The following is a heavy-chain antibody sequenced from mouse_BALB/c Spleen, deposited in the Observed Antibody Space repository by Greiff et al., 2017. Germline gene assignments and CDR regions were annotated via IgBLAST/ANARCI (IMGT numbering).Heavy chain of an antibody. D-gene: IGHD1-1*01. V-gene: IGHV14-3*02. CDR1: GFNIKDTY. J-gene: IGHJ1*01. CDR2: IDPANGNT. Sequence: EVKLMESGAELVKPGASVKLSCTASGFNIKDTYMHWVKQRPEQGLEWIGRIDPANGNTKYDPKFQGKATITADTSSNTAYLQLSSLTSEDTAVYYCASPSYGSSQYFDVWGAGTTVTVSS. CDR3: ASPSYGSSQYFDV.